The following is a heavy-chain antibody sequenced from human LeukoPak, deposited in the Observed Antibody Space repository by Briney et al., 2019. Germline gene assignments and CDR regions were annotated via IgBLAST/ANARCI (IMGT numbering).Heavy chain of an antibody. D-gene: IGHD3-9*01. CDR2: INPNSGGT. J-gene: IGHJ4*02. CDR3: ARDLVDYDILTGFHEYYFDY. V-gene: IGHV1-2*02. Sequence: ASVKVSCKASGYTFTGYYIHWVRQAPGQGLEWMGWINPNSGGTNYAQKFPGRVTMTRDTSISTVYMELSRLTSDDTAVYYCARDLVDYDILTGFHEYYFDYWGQGTLVTVSS. CDR1: GYTFTGYY.